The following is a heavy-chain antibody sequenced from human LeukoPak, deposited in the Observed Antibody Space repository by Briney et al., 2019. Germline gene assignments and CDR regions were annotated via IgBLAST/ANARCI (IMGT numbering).Heavy chain of an antibody. V-gene: IGHV1-3*01. J-gene: IGHJ5*02. Sequence: ASVKVSCKASGYTFTSYAMHWVRQAPGQRLEWMGWINAGNGNTKYSQKFQGRVTITRDTSASTAYMELSSLRSEDTAVYYCARDSWGIVVVVAAEGGFDPWGQGTLVTVSS. CDR1: GYTFTSYA. D-gene: IGHD2-15*01. CDR2: INAGNGNT. CDR3: ARDSWGIVVVVAAEGGFDP.